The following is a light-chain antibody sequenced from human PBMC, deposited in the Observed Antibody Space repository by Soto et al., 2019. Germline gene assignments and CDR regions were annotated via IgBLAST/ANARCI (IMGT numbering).Light chain of an antibody. CDR2: GAS. Sequence: EIVLTQLPGTLTLSPGERVTLSCRPSRSVSSSYLAWYQQKPGQAPRLLIYGASSRATGIPDRFSGSGSGTDFTLTISRLEPEDFAVYYCQHYGSSLPYTFGQGTKLEIK. CDR1: RSVSSSY. V-gene: IGKV3-20*01. J-gene: IGKJ2*01. CDR3: QHYGSSLPYT.